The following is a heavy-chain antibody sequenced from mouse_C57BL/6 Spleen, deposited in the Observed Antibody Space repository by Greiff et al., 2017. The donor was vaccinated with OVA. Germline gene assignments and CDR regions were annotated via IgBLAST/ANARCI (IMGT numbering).Heavy chain of an antibody. V-gene: IGHV1-58*01. Sequence: VQLQQSGAELVRPGSSVKMSCKTSGYTFTSYGIHWVKQRPGKGLEWIGYIYIGTGYTEYNEKFKGKAPLTSDTSSSTAYMQLISLTSDDSAIYFGARELGVFDYWGQGTTLTVSS. J-gene: IGHJ2*01. CDR1: GYTFTSYG. CDR3: ARELGVFDY. CDR2: IYIGTGYT.